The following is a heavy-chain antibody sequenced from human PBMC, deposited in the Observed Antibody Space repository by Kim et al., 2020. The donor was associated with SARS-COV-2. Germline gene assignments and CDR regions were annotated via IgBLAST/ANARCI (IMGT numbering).Heavy chain of an antibody. Sequence: RFTISRDNSKNTLYLQMNSLRAEDTAVYYCAKDPPRYSSSWYLFESWFDPWGQGTLVTVSS. CDR3: AKDPPRYSSSWYLFESWFDP. J-gene: IGHJ5*02. V-gene: IGHV3-30*02. D-gene: IGHD6-13*01.